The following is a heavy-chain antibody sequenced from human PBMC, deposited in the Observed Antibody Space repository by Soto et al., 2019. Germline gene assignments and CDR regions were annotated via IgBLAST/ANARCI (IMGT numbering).Heavy chain of an antibody. CDR3: ARDITEWYFDL. D-gene: IGHD3-3*01. J-gene: IGHJ2*01. V-gene: IGHV4-31*03. Sequence: QVQLQESGPGLVKPSQTLSLTCTVSGGSISSGGYYWSWIRQHPGKGLEWIGYIYYSGSTYYNPSLKSRVTLSVDTSQHQFSLKLSSVTAADTAVYYCARDITEWYFDLWGRGTLVTVSS. CDR1: GGSISSGGYY. CDR2: IYYSGST.